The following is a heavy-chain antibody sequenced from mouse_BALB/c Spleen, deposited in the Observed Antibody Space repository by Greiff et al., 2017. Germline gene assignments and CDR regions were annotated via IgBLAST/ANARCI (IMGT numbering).Heavy chain of an antibody. D-gene: IGHD1-2*01. Sequence: DVMLVESGGGLVQPGGSLKLSCAASGFTFSSYTMSWVRQTPEKRLEWVAYISNGGGSTYYPDTVKGRFTISRDNAKNTLYLQMSSLKSEDTAMYYCARHWGTTATDYFDYWGQGTTLTVSS. CDR2: ISNGGGST. J-gene: IGHJ2*01. CDR1: GFTFSSYT. V-gene: IGHV5-12-2*01. CDR3: ARHWGTTATDYFDY.